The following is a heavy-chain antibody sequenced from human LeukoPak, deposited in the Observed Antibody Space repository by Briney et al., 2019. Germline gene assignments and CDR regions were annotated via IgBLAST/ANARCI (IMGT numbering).Heavy chain of an antibody. CDR2: ISGSGGST. D-gene: IGHD3-22*01. Sequence: GGSLTLSCEDSGFTFRSYEMNWVRQAPGKGLEWVSAISGSGGSTYYADSVKGRFTISRDNSKNTLYLQMNSLRAEDTAVYYCAKDYYYDSSGYPRFFDYWGQGTLVTVSS. CDR3: AKDYYYDSSGYPRFFDY. CDR1: GFTFRSYE. V-gene: IGHV3-23*01. J-gene: IGHJ4*02.